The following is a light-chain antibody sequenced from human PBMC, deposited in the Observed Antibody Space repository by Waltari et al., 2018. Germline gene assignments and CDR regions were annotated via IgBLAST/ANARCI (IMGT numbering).Light chain of an antibody. CDR3: HQYYSILRWT. Sequence: EIVMTQSPATLSVSPGERATLPCRASQSINSNVAWYQQKPGQAPRLLIYGASARATGIPVRFSGSGSGTEFTLTISGLQAEDVALYSCHQYYSILRWTFGQGTAVEI. CDR1: QSINSN. CDR2: GAS. V-gene: IGKV3-15*01. J-gene: IGKJ1*01.